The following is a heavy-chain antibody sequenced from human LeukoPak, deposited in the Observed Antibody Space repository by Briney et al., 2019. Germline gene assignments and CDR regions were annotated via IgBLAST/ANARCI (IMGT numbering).Heavy chain of an antibody. CDR2: IWYDGSNK. J-gene: IGHJ4*02. V-gene: IGHV3-33*01. CDR3: ARDHLDGSGYLDY. Sequence: GGSLRLSCAASGFTFSSYGMHWVRQAPGKGLEWVAVIWYDGSNKYHADSVKGRFTISRDNSKNTLYLQMNSLRAEDTAVYYCARDHLDGSGYLDYWGQGTLVTVSS. CDR1: GFTFSSYG. D-gene: IGHD2-15*01.